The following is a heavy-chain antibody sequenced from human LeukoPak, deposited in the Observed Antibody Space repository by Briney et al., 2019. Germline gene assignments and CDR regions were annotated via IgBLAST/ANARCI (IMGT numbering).Heavy chain of an antibody. J-gene: IGHJ6*04. CDR2: IKQDGSEK. CDR1: GFTFSSYN. CDR3: AELGITMIGGV. Sequence: GGSLRLSCAASGFTFSSYNMNWVRQAPGKGLEWVANIKQDGSEKYYVDSVKGRFTISRDNAKNSLYLQMNSLRAEDTAVYYCAELGITMIGGVWGKGTTVTISS. D-gene: IGHD3-10*02. V-gene: IGHV3-7*01.